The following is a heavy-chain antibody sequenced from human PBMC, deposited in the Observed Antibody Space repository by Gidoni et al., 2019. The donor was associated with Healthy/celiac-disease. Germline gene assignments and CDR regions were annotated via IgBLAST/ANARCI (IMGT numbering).Heavy chain of an antibody. D-gene: IGHD3-22*01. CDR1: GFTFSSYG. V-gene: IGHV3-30*18. J-gene: IGHJ4*02. CDR2: ISYDGSNK. CDR3: AKGTYYYDSSGYSPLDY. Sequence: QVQLVASGGGVVHPGRSLRLSCAASGFTFSSYGMNWVRQAPGKGLEWVAVISYDGSNKYYADSVKGRFTISRDNSKNTLYLQMNSLRAEDTAVYYCAKGTYYYDSSGYSPLDYWGQGTLVTVSS.